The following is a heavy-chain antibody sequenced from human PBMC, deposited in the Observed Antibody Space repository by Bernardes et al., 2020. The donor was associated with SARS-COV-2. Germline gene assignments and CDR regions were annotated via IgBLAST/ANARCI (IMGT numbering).Heavy chain of an antibody. CDR1: GYTFNTYC. CDR2: ISPYNGNT. J-gene: IGHJ5*01. Sequence: ASVKVSCKASGYTFNTYCLNWVRQAPGQGLQWMGWISPYNGNTFYAQEFQGRVTMATETSTITAYMELTSLRSDDTAVYYCARGGHYETSGHYSPDWFDSWGQGTLVTVAS. V-gene: IGHV1-18*01. CDR3: ARGGHYETSGHYSPDWFDS. D-gene: IGHD3-22*01.